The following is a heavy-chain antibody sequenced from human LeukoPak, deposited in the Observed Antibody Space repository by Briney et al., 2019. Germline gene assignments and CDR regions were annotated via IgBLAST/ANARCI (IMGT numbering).Heavy chain of an antibody. CDR2: IKQDGSET. CDR1: GFTFSNYW. V-gene: IGHV3-7*05. D-gene: IGHD1-26*01. J-gene: IGHJ4*02. Sequence: GGSLRLSCAASGFTFSNYWMIWLRQAPGKGLEWVANIKQDGSETYYVDSVRGRFSISRDNAKNSLYLQMNSLRAEDTAVYYCANALGAHYFDYWGQGTLATVSS. CDR3: ANALGAHYFDY.